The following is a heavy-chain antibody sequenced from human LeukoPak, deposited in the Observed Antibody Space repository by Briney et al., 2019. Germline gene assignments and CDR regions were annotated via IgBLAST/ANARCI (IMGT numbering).Heavy chain of an antibody. CDR2: ISSSSSYI. CDR3: ARDSDILTGPSDY. CDR1: GFTFSSYS. V-gene: IGHV3-21*01. Sequence: GGSLRLSCAASGFTFSSYSMNWVRQAPGKGLEWVSSISSSSSYIYYADSVKGRFTISRDNAKNSLYLQMKSLRDEDTAVYYCARDSDILTGPSDYWGQGTLVTVSS. J-gene: IGHJ4*02. D-gene: IGHD3-9*01.